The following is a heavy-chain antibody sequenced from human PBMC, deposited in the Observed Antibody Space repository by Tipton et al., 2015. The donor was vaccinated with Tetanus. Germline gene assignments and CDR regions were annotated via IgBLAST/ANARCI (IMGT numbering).Heavy chain of an antibody. D-gene: IGHD5-24*01. V-gene: IGHV4-59*01. CDR3: ARTTRRWLHPDY. CDR2: IFYNGRT. CDR1: GDSMTDFY. Sequence: TLSLTCNVSGDSMTDFYWSWIRQPPGKGLEWIAYIFYNGRTQSNPSLKSLVSISVDTAKNQFSLQLKSVTAADTAIYYCARTTRRWLHPDYWGPGTLVTVSS. J-gene: IGHJ4*02.